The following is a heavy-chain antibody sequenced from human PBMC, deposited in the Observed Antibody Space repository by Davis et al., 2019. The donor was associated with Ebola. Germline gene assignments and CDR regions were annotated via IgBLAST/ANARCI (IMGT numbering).Heavy chain of an antibody. CDR2: IYHSGST. J-gene: IGHJ4*02. CDR3: ARVEAAAGVDY. CDR1: GYSISSGYY. V-gene: IGHV4-38-2*02. Sequence: SETLSLTCTVSGYSISSGYYWGWIRQPPGKGLEWIGSIYHSGSTYYNPSLKSRVTISVDTSKNQFSLKLSSVTAADTAVYYCARVEAAAGVDYWGQGTLVTVSS. D-gene: IGHD6-13*01.